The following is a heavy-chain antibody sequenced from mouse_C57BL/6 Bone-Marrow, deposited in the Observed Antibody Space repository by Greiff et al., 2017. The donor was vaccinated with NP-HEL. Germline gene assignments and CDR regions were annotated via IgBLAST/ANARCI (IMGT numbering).Heavy chain of an antibody. J-gene: IGHJ1*03. D-gene: IGHD2-1*01. V-gene: IGHV1-82*01. CDR2: IYPGDGDT. CDR3: AREGVYYGNFRYFDV. Sequence: QVQLKESGPELVKPGASVKISCKASGYAFSSSWMNWVKQRPGKGLEWIGRIYPGDGDTNYNGKFKGKATLTADKSSSTAYMQLSSLTSEDSAVYFCAREGVYYGNFRYFDVWGTGTTVTVSS. CDR1: GYAFSSSW.